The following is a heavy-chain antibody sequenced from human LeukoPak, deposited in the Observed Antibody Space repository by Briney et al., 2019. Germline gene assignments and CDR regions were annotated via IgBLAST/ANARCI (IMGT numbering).Heavy chain of an antibody. V-gene: IGHV4-34*01. Sequence: NASETLSLTCAVYGGSFSGYYWSWIRQPPGKGLEWIGEINHSGSTNYNPSLQSRVTMSVDTSKNQFSLKLSSVTAVDTAVYYCARKENVYYYFDYWGQGTLVTVSS. CDR3: ARKENVYYYFDY. D-gene: IGHD3-10*01. CDR2: INHSGST. CDR1: GGSFSGYY. J-gene: IGHJ4*02.